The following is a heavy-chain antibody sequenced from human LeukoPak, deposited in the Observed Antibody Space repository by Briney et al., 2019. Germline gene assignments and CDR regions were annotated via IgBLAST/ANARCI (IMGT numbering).Heavy chain of an antibody. CDR2: IYTSGST. V-gene: IGHV4-4*07. CDR1: GGSISSYY. D-gene: IGHD3-22*01. CDR3: ARRHHYYDSSGYSENYYFDY. J-gene: IGHJ4*02. Sequence: SETLSLTCTVSGGSISSYYWSWIRQPAGKGLEWIGRIYTSGSTNYNPSLKSRVTMSVDTSKNQFSLKLSSVTAADTAVYYCARRHHYYDSSGYSENYYFDYWGQGTLVTVSS.